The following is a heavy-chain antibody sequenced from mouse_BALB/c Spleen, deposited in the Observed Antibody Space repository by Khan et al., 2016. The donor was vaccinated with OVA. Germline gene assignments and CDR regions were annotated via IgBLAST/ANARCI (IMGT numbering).Heavy chain of an antibody. CDR1: GYTFTSYW. J-gene: IGHJ3*01. CDR2: IYPGNTDT. V-gene: IGHV1-5*01. CDR3: TRRNWDVAWFAY. Sequence: VQLKQSGTVLARPGASVKMSCKASGYTFTSYWMHWVNQRPGQGLEWIGDIYPGNTDTNYNQKFTGKAKLTAVTSTSTAYMELSSLTNEDSAVYYGTRRNWDVAWFAYWGQGTLVTVSA. D-gene: IGHD4-1*01.